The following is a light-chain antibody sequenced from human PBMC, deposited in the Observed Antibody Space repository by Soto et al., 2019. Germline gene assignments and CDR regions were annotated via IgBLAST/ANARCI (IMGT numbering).Light chain of an antibody. CDR3: GAWDESLNGYV. CDR2: RDS. J-gene: IGLJ1*01. V-gene: IGLV1-47*01. CDR1: SSSIGSNY. Sequence: QSVLAQPPSASGTPGQRVTISCSESSSSIGSNYIYWYQQLPGTAPKLLIYRDSQRPSGVPDRFSGSKSSTSASLAINGLQSGDEADYYCGAWDESLNGYVFGTGTKVTVL.